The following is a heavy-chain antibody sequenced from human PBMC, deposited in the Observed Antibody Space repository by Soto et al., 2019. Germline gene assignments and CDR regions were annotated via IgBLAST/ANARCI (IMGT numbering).Heavy chain of an antibody. CDR2: INPSGGTT. D-gene: IGHD6-13*01. CDR3: ARSVIADY. V-gene: IGHV1-46*03. CDR1: GYTFTSDY. Sequence: QVQLVQSGAEVKKPGASVKVSCKASGYTFTSDYINWVRQAPGQGLEWMGIINPSGGTTNYAQKFLGRVTMTGDTSTSTVYMELTSLRSDDTAVYYCARSVIADYWGQGTLVTVSS. J-gene: IGHJ4*02.